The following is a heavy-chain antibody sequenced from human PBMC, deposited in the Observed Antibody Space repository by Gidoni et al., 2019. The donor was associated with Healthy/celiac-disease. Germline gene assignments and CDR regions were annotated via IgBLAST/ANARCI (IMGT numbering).Heavy chain of an antibody. D-gene: IGHD6-13*01. Sequence: QVQLVESGGGLVKPGGSLSLSCAASGFTFSDYYMSWIRQAPGKGLGWVSYISSSGSTINYADSVKGRFTISRDNAKNSLYLKMNSLRAEDTAVYYCARALELRAGTLPYYFDYWGQGTLVTVSS. CDR3: ARALELRAGTLPYYFDY. CDR2: ISSSGSTI. V-gene: IGHV3-11*01. CDR1: GFTFSDYY. J-gene: IGHJ4*02.